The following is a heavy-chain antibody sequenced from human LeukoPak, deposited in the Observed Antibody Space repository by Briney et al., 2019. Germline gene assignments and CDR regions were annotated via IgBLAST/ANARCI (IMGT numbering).Heavy chain of an antibody. CDR2: MNPNSGNT. CDR3: ARGLVTIFGVVPHGMDV. D-gene: IGHD3-3*01. J-gene: IGHJ6*02. CDR1: GYTFTSYD. Sequence: ASVKVSCKASGYTFTSYDINWVRQATGQGLGWMGWMNPNSGNTGYAQKFQGRVTMTRNTSISTAYMELSSLRSEDTALYYCARGLVTIFGVVPHGMDVWGQGTTVTVSS. V-gene: IGHV1-8*01.